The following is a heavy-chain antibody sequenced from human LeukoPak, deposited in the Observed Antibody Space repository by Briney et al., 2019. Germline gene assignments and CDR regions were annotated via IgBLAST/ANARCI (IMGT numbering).Heavy chain of an antibody. CDR3: ARSGVAGVDY. D-gene: IGHD1-26*01. CDR1: GFTFSDYW. CDR2: IKQGGGEI. V-gene: IGHV3-7*01. J-gene: IGHJ4*02. Sequence: GGSLRLSCAASGFTFSDYWMSWVRQAPGKGLEWVANIKQGGGEIYYVDSVKGRFTISRDNAKNSLYLQMNSLRAEDTAVYYCARSGVAGVDYWGQGTLVTVSS.